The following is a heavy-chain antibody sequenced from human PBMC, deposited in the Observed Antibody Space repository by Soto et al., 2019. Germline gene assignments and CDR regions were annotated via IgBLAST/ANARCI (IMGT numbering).Heavy chain of an antibody. CDR3: ARRGSGSYSDY. J-gene: IGHJ4*02. CDR2: IYYSGST. V-gene: IGHV4-39*01. D-gene: IGHD3-10*01. CDR1: GGSISSSSYY. Sequence: TSETLSLTCTVSGGSISSSSYYWGWIRQPPGKGLEWIGSIYYSGSTYYNSSLKSRVTISVDTSKNQFSLKLSSVTAADTAVYYCARRGSGSYSDYWGQGTLVTVSS.